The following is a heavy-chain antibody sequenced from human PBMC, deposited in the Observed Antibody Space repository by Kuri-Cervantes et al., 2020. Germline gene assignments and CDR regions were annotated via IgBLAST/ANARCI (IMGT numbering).Heavy chain of an antibody. J-gene: IGHJ4*02. CDR1: GYTFTSYD. D-gene: IGHD2-15*01. V-gene: IGHV1-8*01. CDR3: ARQELGYCSGGSCYSGGTLFDY. Sequence: ASVKVSCKASGYTFTSYDINWVRQATGQGLEWMGWMNPNSGNTGYAQKFQGRVTMTRNTSISTAYMELSSLRAEDTAVYYCARQELGYCSGGSCYSGGTLFDYWGQGTLVTVSS. CDR2: MNPNSGNT.